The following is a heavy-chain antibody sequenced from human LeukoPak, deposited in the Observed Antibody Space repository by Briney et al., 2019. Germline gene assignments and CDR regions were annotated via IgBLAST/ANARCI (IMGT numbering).Heavy chain of an antibody. CDR2: ISYDGSNK. CDR1: GFTFSSYG. D-gene: IGHD6-13*01. V-gene: IGHV3-30*18. CDR3: AKDRAAAGLDY. Sequence: GGSLRLSCAASGFTFSSYGMHWVRQAPGKGLEWVAVISYDGSNKYYADSVKGRFTISRDNSKNTPYLQMNSLRAEDTAVYYCAKDRAAAGLDYWGQGTLVTVSS. J-gene: IGHJ4*02.